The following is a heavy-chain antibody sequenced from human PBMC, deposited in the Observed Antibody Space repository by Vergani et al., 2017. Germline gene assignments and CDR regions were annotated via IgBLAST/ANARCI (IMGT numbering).Heavy chain of an antibody. D-gene: IGHD5-24*01. Sequence: EVQLLESGGGLVQPGGSLRLSCAASGFTFSSYDMTWVRQAPGKGLEWVSTISDTGGSTYYADSVTGRFTISRDNSKNTVYLQMNSLRADDTAIYYCARAVEMTTITYWYFDLWGRGTLVTVSS. CDR1: GFTFSSYD. CDR2: ISDTGGST. V-gene: IGHV3-23*01. J-gene: IGHJ2*01. CDR3: ARAVEMTTITYWYFDL.